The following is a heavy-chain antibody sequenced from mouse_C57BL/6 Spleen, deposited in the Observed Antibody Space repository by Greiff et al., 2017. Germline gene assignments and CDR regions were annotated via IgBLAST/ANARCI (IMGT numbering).Heavy chain of an antibody. Sequence: EVMLVESEGGLVQPGSSMKLSCTASGFTFSDYYMAWVRQVPEKGLEWVANINYDGSSTYYLDSLKSRFIISRDNAKNILYLQMSSLKSEDTATYYCAREGRRTTVVAEGYFDVWGTGTTVTVSS. CDR3: AREGRRTTVVAEGYFDV. D-gene: IGHD1-1*01. J-gene: IGHJ1*03. CDR1: GFTFSDYY. CDR2: INYDGSST. V-gene: IGHV5-16*01.